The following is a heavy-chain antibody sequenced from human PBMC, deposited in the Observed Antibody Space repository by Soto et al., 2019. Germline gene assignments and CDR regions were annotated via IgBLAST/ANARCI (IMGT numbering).Heavy chain of an antibody. V-gene: IGHV4-31*03. CDR3: ARDRLGIFDY. J-gene: IGHJ4*02. Sequence: SETLSLTCTVSGGSISSGGYYWSWIRQHPGKGLEWIGYIYYSGSTYYNPSLKSRVTISVDTSKNQFSLKLSSVTAADTAVYYCARDRLGIFDYWGQGTLVTVSS. CDR1: GGSISSGGYY. CDR2: IYYSGST. D-gene: IGHD7-27*01.